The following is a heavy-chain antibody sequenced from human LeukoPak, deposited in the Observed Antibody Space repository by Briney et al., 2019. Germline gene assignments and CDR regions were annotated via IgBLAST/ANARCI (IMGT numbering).Heavy chain of an antibody. Sequence: GSLRLSCAASGFTFSSYAMHWVRLAPGKGLEWVAVISYDGSNKYYADSVKGRFTISRDNSKNTLYLQMNSLRAEDTAVYYCARGGTGIKGMVAFDIWGQGTMVTVSS. CDR3: ARGGTGIKGMVAFDI. V-gene: IGHV3-30-3*01. J-gene: IGHJ3*02. CDR2: ISYDGSNK. D-gene: IGHD1-1*01. CDR1: GFTFSSYA.